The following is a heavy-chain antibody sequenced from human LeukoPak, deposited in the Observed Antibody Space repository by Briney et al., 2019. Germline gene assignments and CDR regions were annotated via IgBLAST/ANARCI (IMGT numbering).Heavy chain of an antibody. CDR3: AKDRGSSGWDFDY. V-gene: IGHV3-30*18. CDR2: ISYDGSNK. J-gene: IGHJ4*02. CDR1: GFTFSSYG. D-gene: IGHD6-19*01. Sequence: GGSLRLSCAASGFTFSSYGMHWIRQAPGKGLEWVAVISYDGSNKYYADSVKGRFTISRDNSKNTLYLQMNSLRAEDTAVYYCAKDRGSSGWDFDYWGQGTLVTVSS.